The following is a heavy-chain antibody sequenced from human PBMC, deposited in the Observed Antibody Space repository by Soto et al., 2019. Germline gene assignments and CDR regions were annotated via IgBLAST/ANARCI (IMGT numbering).Heavy chain of an antibody. Sequence: PGGSLRLSCAASGFTFSSYSMNWVRQAPGKGLEWVSYISSSSTIYYADSVKGRFTISRDNAKNSLYLQMNSLRAEDTAVYYCARDIGGVIAAAGTDYWGQGTPVTVSS. CDR3: ARDIGGVIAAAGTDY. CDR2: ISSSSTI. D-gene: IGHD6-13*01. J-gene: IGHJ4*02. CDR1: GFTFSSYS. V-gene: IGHV3-48*01.